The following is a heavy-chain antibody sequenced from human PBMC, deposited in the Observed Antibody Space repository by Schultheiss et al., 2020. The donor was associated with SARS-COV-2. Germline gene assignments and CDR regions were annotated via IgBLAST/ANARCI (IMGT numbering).Heavy chain of an antibody. CDR3: ARHSNCNDGRTGPLGY. V-gene: IGHV3-73*01. D-gene: IGHD1-1*01. CDR1: GFTFSTYA. Sequence: GGSLRLSCAASGFTFSTYAMTWVRQAPGKGLEWVGRIRSKANSYATAYAASVKGRFTISRDNAKNSLYLQMNSLRAEDTAVYYCARHSNCNDGRTGPLGYWGQGTLVTVSS. J-gene: IGHJ4*02. CDR2: IRSKANSYAT.